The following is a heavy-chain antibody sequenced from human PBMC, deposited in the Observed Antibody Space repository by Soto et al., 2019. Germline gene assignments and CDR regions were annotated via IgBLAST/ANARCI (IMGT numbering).Heavy chain of an antibody. J-gene: IGHJ4*02. Sequence: QVHLVQSGAEVKKPGASVKVSCKGSGYAFTTYGITWVRQAPGQGLEWMGWISAHNGNTNYAQKLQGRVTVTRDTSTSTAYMELRSLRPDDTAVYYCARGRYWDYWGQGALVTVSS. D-gene: IGHD2-8*02. CDR1: GYAFTTYG. V-gene: IGHV1-18*01. CDR2: ISAHNGNT. CDR3: ARGRYWDY.